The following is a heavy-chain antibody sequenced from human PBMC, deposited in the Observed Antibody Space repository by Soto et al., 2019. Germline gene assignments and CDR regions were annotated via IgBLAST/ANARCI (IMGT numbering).Heavy chain of an antibody. D-gene: IGHD3-10*01. J-gene: IGHJ5*02. V-gene: IGHV4-34*01. CDR3: ARAPLWFGELLHNRLAP. CDR2: INHSGST. Sequence: SETLSLTCAVYGGSFSGYYWSWIRQPPGKGLEWIGEINHSGSTNYNPSLKSRVTISVDTSKNQFSLKLSSVTAADTAVYYCARAPLWFGELLHNRLAPWGQGTLVTVSS. CDR1: GGSFSGYY.